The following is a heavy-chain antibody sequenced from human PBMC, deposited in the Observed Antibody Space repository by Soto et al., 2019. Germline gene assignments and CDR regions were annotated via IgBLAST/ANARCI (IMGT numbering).Heavy chain of an antibody. CDR2: ISYDGSNK. Sequence: GGPLRLSCAASGLTFRNYGMHWVRQAPGKGLEWVAVISYDGSNKYYADSVKGRFTISRDNSKNTLYLQMNSLRVEDTAVYYCVSLRKDSSGWYYFDYWGQGTLVTVSS. V-gene: IGHV3-30*03. J-gene: IGHJ4*02. D-gene: IGHD6-19*01. CDR1: GLTFRNYG. CDR3: VSLRKDSSGWYYFDY.